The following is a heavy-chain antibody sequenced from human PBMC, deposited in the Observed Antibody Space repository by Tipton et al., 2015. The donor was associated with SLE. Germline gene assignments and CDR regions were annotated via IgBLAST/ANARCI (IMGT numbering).Heavy chain of an antibody. Sequence: QLVQSGGEVKEPGASVKVSCKASGYSFASYGIAWVRQAPGQGLEWLGWIGAYNGNTKYSQKIQGRLTLTTDTTTSTAYMELSGLTSDDTAVYFCAKFDGRGLDSWGQGTPVTVSS. V-gene: IGHV1-18*01. J-gene: IGHJ4*02. CDR1: GYSFASYG. D-gene: IGHD1-26*01. CDR2: IGAYNGNT. CDR3: AKFDGRGLDS.